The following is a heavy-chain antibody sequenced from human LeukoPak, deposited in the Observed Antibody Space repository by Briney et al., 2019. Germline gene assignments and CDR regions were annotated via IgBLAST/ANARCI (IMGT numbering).Heavy chain of an antibody. Sequence: GGSLRLSCAASGFTVSSNYMSWVRQAPGKGLEWVSVIYSGGSTYYADPVKGRFTISRDNSKNTLYLQMNSLRAEDTAVYYCARVRRVPRTNWFDPWGQGTLVTVSS. D-gene: IGHD3-10*01. V-gene: IGHV3-53*01. CDR2: IYSGGST. J-gene: IGHJ5*02. CDR1: GFTVSSNY. CDR3: ARVRRVPRTNWFDP.